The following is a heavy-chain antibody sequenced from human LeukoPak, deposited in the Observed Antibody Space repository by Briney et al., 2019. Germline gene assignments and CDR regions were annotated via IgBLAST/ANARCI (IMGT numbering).Heavy chain of an antibody. V-gene: IGHV7-4-1*02. J-gene: IGHJ4*02. CDR1: GYTFTSYD. CDR2: INTNTGNP. CDR3: AREGIPDCSSTSCYEGPVNY. Sequence: ASVKVSCKASGYTFTSYDINWVRQATGQGLEWMGWINTNTGNPTYAQGFTGRFVFSLDTSVSTAYLQISSLKAEDTAVYYCAREGIPDCSSTSCYEGPVNYWGQGTLVTVSS. D-gene: IGHD2-2*01.